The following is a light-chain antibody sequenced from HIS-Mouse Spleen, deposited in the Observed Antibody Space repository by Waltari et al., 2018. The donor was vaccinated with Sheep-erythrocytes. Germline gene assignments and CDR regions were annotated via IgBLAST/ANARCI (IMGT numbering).Light chain of an antibody. CDR1: SSDVGGYNY. CDR3: QVWDSSSDLGV. Sequence: QSALTQPRSVSGSPGQSVTISCTGTSSDVGGYNYVSWYQQHPGKAPKLMIYDVSKRPSGVPDRFSGSKSGNTASLTISRVEAGDEADYYCQVWDSSSDLGVFGGGTKLTVL. J-gene: IGLJ3*02. CDR2: DVS. V-gene: IGLV2-11*01.